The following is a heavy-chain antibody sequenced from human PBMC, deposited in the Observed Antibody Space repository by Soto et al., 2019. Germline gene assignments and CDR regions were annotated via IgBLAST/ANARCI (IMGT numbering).Heavy chain of an antibody. CDR2: LNWNSGSI. D-gene: IGHD6-13*01. CDR1: GFTFDDYA. V-gene: IGHV3-9*01. Sequence: EVQLVESGGGLVQPGRALRLACAASGFTFDDYAMHWVRQVPGKGLEWVSGLNWNSGSIGYGDAVKARFAISCDNAKNSLHLQMNSLSAEDTAFYYCVQDERINWYSGHFRHWGQGTLVTVSS. J-gene: IGHJ1*01. CDR3: VQDERINWYSGHFRH.